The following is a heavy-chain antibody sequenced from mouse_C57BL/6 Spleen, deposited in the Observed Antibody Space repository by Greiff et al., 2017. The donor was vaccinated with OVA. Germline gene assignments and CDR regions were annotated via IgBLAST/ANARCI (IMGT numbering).Heavy chain of an antibody. D-gene: IGHD3-2*02. J-gene: IGHJ2*01. CDR2: IYPGDGDT. CDR1: GYAFSSSW. V-gene: IGHV1-82*01. Sequence: VQLQESGPELVKPGASVKISCKASGYAFSSSWMNWVKQRPGKGLEWIGRIYPGDGDTNYNGKFKGKATLTADKSSSTAYMQLSSLTSEDSAVYFCARERQLSLDYWGQGTTRTVSS. CDR3: ARERQLSLDY.